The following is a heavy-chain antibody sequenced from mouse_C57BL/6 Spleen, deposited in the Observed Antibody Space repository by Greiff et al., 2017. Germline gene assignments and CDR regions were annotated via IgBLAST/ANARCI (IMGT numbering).Heavy chain of an antibody. CDR1: GYTFTSYW. D-gene: IGHD4-1*01. CDR3: AREGDDWDTY. V-gene: IGHV1-55*01. Sequence: QVQLQQPGAELVKPGASVKMSCKASGYTFTSYWITWVKRRPGQGLEWIGDIYPGSGSTNYNEKFKSKATLSVDTSSSTAYMQLSSLTSEDSAVYYCAREGDDWDTYWGQGTLVTVSA. CDR2: IYPGSGST. J-gene: IGHJ3*01.